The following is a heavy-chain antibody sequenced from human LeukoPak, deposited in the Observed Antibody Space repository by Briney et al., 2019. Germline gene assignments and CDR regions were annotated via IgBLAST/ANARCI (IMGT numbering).Heavy chain of an antibody. CDR1: AFTFSSYA. CDR3: AKDMRLYSSGWYLDY. Sequence: GGSLRLSCAASAFTFSSYAMSWVRQAPGKGLEWVSAIGVSGDSTYYADSVKGRFTISRDNSKNTPYLQMNSLRAEDTAVYYCAKDMRLYSSGWYLDYWGQGTLVTVSS. CDR2: IGVSGDST. D-gene: IGHD6-19*01. V-gene: IGHV3-23*01. J-gene: IGHJ4*02.